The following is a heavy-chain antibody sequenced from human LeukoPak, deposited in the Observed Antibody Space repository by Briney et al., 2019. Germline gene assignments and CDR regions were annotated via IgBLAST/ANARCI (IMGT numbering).Heavy chain of an antibody. CDR3: ARDANWAPFDY. CDR1: GFTFSIYT. J-gene: IGHJ4*02. V-gene: IGHV3-33*08. CDR2: IWYDGSNK. D-gene: IGHD7-27*01. Sequence: GRSLRLSCAASGFTFSIYTIHWVRQAPGKGLEWVAVIWYDGSNKYYADSVKGRFTISRDNSKNTLYLQMNSLRAEDTAVYYCARDANWAPFDYWGQGTLVTVSS.